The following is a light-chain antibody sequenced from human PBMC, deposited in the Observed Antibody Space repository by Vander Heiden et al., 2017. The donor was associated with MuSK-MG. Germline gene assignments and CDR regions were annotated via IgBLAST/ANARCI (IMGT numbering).Light chain of an antibody. CDR2: AAS. V-gene: IGKV1-39*01. CDR1: QSISSY. J-gene: IGKJ1*01. Sequence: EIKMTQSQSSLSASVGDRVTITCRASQSISSYLNWYQQKQGKAPKVLIYAASSLQSWVPSRFSGSGSGTDFTLTISSLQPEDFATYYCQQSYSSPRTFGQGTKVEIK. CDR3: QQSYSSPRT.